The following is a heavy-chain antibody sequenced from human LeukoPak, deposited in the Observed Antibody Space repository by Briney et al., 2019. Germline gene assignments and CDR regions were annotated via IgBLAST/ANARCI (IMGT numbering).Heavy chain of an antibody. Sequence: PGGSLRLSCAASGFTFSSYWMSWVRQAPGRGLEWVANIKQDGSEKYYVDSVKGRFTISRDNAKNSLYLQMNSLRAEDTAVYYCARFDYYGSGSLDYWGQGTLVTVSS. V-gene: IGHV3-7*01. J-gene: IGHJ4*02. CDR2: IKQDGSEK. CDR3: ARFDYYGSGSLDY. CDR1: GFTFSSYW. D-gene: IGHD3-10*01.